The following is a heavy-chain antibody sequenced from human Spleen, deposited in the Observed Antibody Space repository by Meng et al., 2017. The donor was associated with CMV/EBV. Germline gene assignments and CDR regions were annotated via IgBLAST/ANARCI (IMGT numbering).Heavy chain of an antibody. J-gene: IGHJ4*02. CDR1: GYMFYSYG. CDR2: INPDSGGT. D-gene: IGHD2-2*01. Sequence: ASVKVSCKASGYMFYSYGISWVRRAPGQGLEWMGWINPDSGGTNYAQKFQGRVTMTRDTSISTAYMELSRLTSDDTAVYYCARVRGYCSITSCFGGLHFDYWGQGTLVTVSS. CDR3: ARVRGYCSITSCFGGLHFDY. V-gene: IGHV1-2*02.